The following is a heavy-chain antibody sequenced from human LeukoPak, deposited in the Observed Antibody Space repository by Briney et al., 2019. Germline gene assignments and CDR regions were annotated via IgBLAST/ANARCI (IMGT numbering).Heavy chain of an antibody. CDR3: ARGPAGRITMVRGVTTYYYYYMNV. D-gene: IGHD3-10*01. V-gene: IGHV1-69*05. J-gene: IGHJ6*03. CDR2: IIPIFGTA. Sequence: SVKVSCKASGGTFSSYAISWVRQAPGQGLEWMGGIIPIFGTANYAQKFQGRVTITTDESTSTAYMELSSLRSEDTAVYYCARGPAGRITMVRGVTTYYYYYMNVWGKGTTVTVSS. CDR1: GGTFSSYA.